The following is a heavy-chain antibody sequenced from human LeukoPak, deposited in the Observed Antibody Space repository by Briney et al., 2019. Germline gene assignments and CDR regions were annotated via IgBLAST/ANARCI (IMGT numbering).Heavy chain of an antibody. Sequence: PGRSLRLSCAASGFTFSSYAMHWVRQAPGKGLEWVAVISYDGSNKYYADSVKGRFTISRDNSKNTLYLQMNSLRAEDTAVYYCARSRAVVVPAAIDYWGQGTLVTVSS. J-gene: IGHJ4*02. CDR3: ARSRAVVVPAAIDY. CDR2: ISYDGSNK. V-gene: IGHV3-30-3*01. CDR1: GFTFSSYA. D-gene: IGHD2-2*01.